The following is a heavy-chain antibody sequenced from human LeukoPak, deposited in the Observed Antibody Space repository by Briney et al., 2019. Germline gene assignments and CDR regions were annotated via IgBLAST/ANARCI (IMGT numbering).Heavy chain of an antibody. CDR2: FYTSGNT. CDR3: ARDLTELGSGDNWLDP. V-gene: IGHV4-4*07. J-gene: IGHJ5*02. D-gene: IGHD1-7*01. Sequence: SETLSLTCSVSGVSDTTYYWSWVRQSAGKGLGWIGRFYTSGNTDYNPSLKSRVTISVDRSGNQLSLKLDSVTAADTAVYYCARDLTELGSGDNWLDPWGQGTLVTVSA. CDR1: GVSDTTYY.